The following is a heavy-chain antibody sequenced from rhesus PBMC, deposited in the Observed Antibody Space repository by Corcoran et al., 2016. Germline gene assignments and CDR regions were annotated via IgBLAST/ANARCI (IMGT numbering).Heavy chain of an antibody. J-gene: IGHJ3*01. V-gene: IGHV3-59*01. CDR2: INNVVGRT. Sequence: EVQLVESGGGLAKPGGSLRLPCAASGFTFSDYYMHWVRQAAGKGQEWVSRINNVVGRTWYAYSVKGRFTISREKAKNTLYLQMDSLRAEDTAVYYCARGSDAFDFWGQGLRVTVSS. CDR3: ARGSDAFDF. CDR1: GFTFSDYY.